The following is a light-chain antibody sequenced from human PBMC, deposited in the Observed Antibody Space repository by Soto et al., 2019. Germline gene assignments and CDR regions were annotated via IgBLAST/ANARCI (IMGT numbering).Light chain of an antibody. CDR2: SNN. CDR3: VAWDDSLNGYVV. CDR1: SSNIGSNT. J-gene: IGLJ2*01. Sequence: QPVLNQPPSAFGTPGQRVTISCFGKSSNIGSNTVNWYQQLPGTAPKLVIYSNNQRPSGVPDRFSGSKSGTSASLAISGLQSEDEADYYCVAWDDSLNGYVVFGGGTKVTVL. V-gene: IGLV1-44*01.